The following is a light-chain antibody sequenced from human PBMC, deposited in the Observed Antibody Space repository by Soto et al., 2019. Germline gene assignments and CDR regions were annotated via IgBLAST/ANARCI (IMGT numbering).Light chain of an antibody. CDR1: QSISSY. CDR3: QQSYSTPYT. J-gene: IGKJ2*01. CDR2: AAS. Sequence: DIQMTQSPSALSASVGDRVTITCRASQSISSYLNWYRQKSGKAPKLLIYAASSLQRGVPSRFSGSGSETDFTLTISSLQSEDFATYYCQQSYSTPYTFGQGTKLEIK. V-gene: IGKV1-39*01.